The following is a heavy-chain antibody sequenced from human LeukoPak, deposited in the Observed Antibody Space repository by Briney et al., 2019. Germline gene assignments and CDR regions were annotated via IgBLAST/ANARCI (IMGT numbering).Heavy chain of an antibody. J-gene: IGHJ4*02. Sequence: SVKVSCKASGYTFNIYYIIWVRQAPGQGLEWMGWISAYNGKTNYAQKLQGRVTMTTDTSTTTAYMELRSLRSDDTAVYYCARVKEIFGSGSYLGDYWGQGTLVTVSS. V-gene: IGHV1-18*01. CDR3: ARVKEIFGSGSYLGDY. D-gene: IGHD3-10*01. CDR2: ISAYNGKT. CDR1: GYTFNIYY.